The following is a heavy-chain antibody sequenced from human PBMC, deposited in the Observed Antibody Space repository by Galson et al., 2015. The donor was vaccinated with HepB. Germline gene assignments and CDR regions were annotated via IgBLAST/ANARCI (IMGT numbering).Heavy chain of an antibody. CDR1: GFTFSSYA. CDR2: ISGSGGST. Sequence: SLRLSCAASGFTFSSYAMSWVRQAPGKGLEWVSAISGSGGSTYYADSVRGRFTISRDNSKNTLYLQMNSLRAEDTAVYYCAKDPRAMVNARAAGSFADLCGRATLVTAAS. D-gene: IGHD2-8*01. CDR3: AKDPRAMVNARAAGSFADL. J-gene: IGHJ2*01. V-gene: IGHV3-23*01.